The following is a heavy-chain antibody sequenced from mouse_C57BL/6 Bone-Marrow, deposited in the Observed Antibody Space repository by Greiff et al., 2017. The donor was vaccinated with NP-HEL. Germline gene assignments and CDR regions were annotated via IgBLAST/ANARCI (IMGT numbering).Heavy chain of an antibody. Sequence: EVKLVESGGGLVKPGGSLKLSCAASGFTFSDYGMHWVRQAPEKGLEWVAYISSGSSTIYYADTVKGRFTISSDNAKNTLFLQMTSLRAEDTAMYYCARELGWYFDVWGTGTTVTVSS. CDR2: ISSGSSTI. V-gene: IGHV5-17*01. D-gene: IGHD4-1*01. CDR1: GFTFSDYG. J-gene: IGHJ1*03. CDR3: ARELGWYFDV.